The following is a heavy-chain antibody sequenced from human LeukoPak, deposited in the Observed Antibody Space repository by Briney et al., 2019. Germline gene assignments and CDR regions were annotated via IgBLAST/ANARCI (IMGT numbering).Heavy chain of an antibody. CDR1: GASIRGRY. Sequence: SETLSLTCTVSGASIRGRYWSWFRQTPGQAPERIAWIRISGASNSNPSLKRRVTISGDTSKNQFSLKLTSVTAADTAVYYCARHQDYSGTTFYDYMDVWGKGTTVTVSS. J-gene: IGHJ6*03. D-gene: IGHD4-11*01. CDR3: ARHQDYSGTTFYDYMDV. CDR2: IRISGAS. V-gene: IGHV4-59*08.